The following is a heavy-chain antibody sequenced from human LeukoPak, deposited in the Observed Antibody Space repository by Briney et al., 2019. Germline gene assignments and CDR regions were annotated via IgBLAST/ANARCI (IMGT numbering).Heavy chain of an antibody. CDR2: INHSGST. V-gene: IGHV4-34*01. CDR3: ARVRSSGWYGLTYFDY. D-gene: IGHD6-19*01. CDR1: GGSFSGYY. J-gene: IGHJ4*02. Sequence: SETLYLTCAVYGGSFSGYYWSWIRQPPGKGLEWIGEINHSGSTNYNPSLKSRVTISVDTSKNQFSLKLSSVTAADTAVYYCARVRSSGWYGLTYFDYWGQGTLVTVSS.